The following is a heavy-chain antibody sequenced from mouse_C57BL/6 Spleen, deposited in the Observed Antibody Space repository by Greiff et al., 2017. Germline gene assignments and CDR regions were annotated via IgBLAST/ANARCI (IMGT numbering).Heavy chain of an antibody. V-gene: IGHV1-15*01. CDR1: GYTFTDYE. CDR2: IDPETGGT. Sequence: QVQLKESGAELVRPGASVTLSCKASGYTFTDYEMHWVKQTPVHGLEWIGAIDPETGGTAYNQKFKGKAILTADKSSSTAYMELRSLTSEDSAVYYCTRSGDGYYWYFDVWGTGTTVTVSS. D-gene: IGHD2-3*01. J-gene: IGHJ1*03. CDR3: TRSGDGYYWYFDV.